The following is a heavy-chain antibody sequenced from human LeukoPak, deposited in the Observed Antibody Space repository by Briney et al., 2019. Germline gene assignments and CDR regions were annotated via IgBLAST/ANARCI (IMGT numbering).Heavy chain of an antibody. CDR2: ISDSGGNT. CDR3: AKASYSSGWYNFDY. Sequence: GGSLRLSCAASGFTFSSYAMSWVRQAPGKGLEWVSAISDSGGNTYYADSVEGRFTISRHNSKNTLYLQMNSLRAEDTAVYYCAKASYSSGWYNFDYWGHGTLVTVSS. V-gene: IGHV3-23*01. D-gene: IGHD6-19*01. CDR1: GFTFSSYA. J-gene: IGHJ4*01.